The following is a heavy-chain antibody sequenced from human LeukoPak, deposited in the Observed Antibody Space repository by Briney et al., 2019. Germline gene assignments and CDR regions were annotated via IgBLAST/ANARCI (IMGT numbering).Heavy chain of an antibody. Sequence: GGSLTLSCAPWGCTLNSYAVIGVRQSPGGAGEGVSAMSGSGWSTYYAHPGKGRFNISRANSKNTLYLQMNSLRADDTAVYYCAKCGGYYWFGAFDIWGQGTMVTVSS. J-gene: IGHJ3*02. D-gene: IGHD3-3*01. CDR2: MSGSGWST. CDR3: AKCGGYYWFGAFDI. V-gene: IGHV3-23*01. CDR1: GCTLNSYA.